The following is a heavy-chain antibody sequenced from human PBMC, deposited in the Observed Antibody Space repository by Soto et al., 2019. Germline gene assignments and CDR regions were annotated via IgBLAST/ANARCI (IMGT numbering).Heavy chain of an antibody. CDR3: ARVTDR. CDR1: GYTFISYA. V-gene: IGHV1-24*01. Sequence: GASVKVSCKASGYTFISYAMHWVRQAPGQGLEWMGGFGPEDGKTIYAQKFQGRVTMTEDTSTDTAYMELSSLRSEDTAVYYCARVTDRWGQGTLVTVSS. J-gene: IGHJ5*02. CDR2: FGPEDGKT.